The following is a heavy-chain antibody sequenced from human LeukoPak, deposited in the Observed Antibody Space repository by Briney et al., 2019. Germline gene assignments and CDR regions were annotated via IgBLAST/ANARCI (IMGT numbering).Heavy chain of an antibody. D-gene: IGHD3-16*01. Sequence: GGSLRLSCAASGFTFSSYGMHWVRQAPGKGLEWVAVISYDGSNKYYADSVKGRFTISRDNSKNTLYLQMNSLRAEDTAVYYCATPGESDYWGQGTLVTVSS. J-gene: IGHJ4*02. CDR2: ISYDGSNK. CDR1: GFTFSSYG. V-gene: IGHV3-30*03. CDR3: ATPGESDY.